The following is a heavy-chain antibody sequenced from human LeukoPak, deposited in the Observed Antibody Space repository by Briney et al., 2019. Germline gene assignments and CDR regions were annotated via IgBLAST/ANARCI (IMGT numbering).Heavy chain of an antibody. D-gene: IGHD6-13*01. V-gene: IGHV1-8*01. Sequence: GASVKVSCKASGYTFTSYDINWVRQATGQGLEWMGWMNPNSGNTGYAQKFQGRVTMTRNTSISTAYMELSSLRSEDTAVYYCARGGASYSSPGAAGSDFDYWGQGTRVTVSS. CDR3: ARGGASYSSPGAAGSDFDY. CDR2: MNPNSGNT. CDR1: GYTFTSYD. J-gene: IGHJ4*02.